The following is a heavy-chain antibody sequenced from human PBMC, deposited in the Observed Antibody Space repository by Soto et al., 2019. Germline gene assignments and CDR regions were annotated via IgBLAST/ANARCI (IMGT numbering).Heavy chain of an antibody. CDR3: ARDFTGSYLGLDY. Sequence: ASVKVSCKASGYTFTXYAMHWVRQAPGQRLEWMGWINAGNGNTKYSQKFQGRVTITRDTSASTAYMELSSLRSEDTAVYYCARDFTGSYLGLDYWGQGTLVTVSS. CDR2: INAGNGNT. J-gene: IGHJ4*02. CDR1: GYTFTXYA. D-gene: IGHD1-26*01. V-gene: IGHV1-3*01.